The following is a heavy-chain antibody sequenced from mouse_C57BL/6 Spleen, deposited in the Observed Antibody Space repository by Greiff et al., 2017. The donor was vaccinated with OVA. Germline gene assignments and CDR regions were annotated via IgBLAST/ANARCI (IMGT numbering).Heavy chain of an antibody. Sequence: VQLQQPGAELVKPGASVKLSCKASGYTFTSYWMQWVKQRPGQGLEWIGEIDPSDSYTNYNQKFKGKATLTVGTSSSTAYMQRSSLRSEDSAVDYDERRGLERGSIYYGADWGQGTLVTVSA. CDR3: ERRGLERGSIYYGAD. CDR2: IDPSDSYT. V-gene: IGHV1-50*01. J-gene: IGHJ3*01. CDR1: GYTFTSYW. D-gene: IGHD1-1*01.